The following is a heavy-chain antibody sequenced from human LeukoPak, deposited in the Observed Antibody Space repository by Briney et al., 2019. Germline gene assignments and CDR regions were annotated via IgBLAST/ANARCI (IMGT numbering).Heavy chain of an antibody. V-gene: IGHV3-23*01. Sequence: GGSLRLSCAASGFSFGGYAMTWVRQAPGKGLDSVSSITYNGAATYCLDSVKARFTISRDNSRSTLYLQMDSLTAEDTALYYCAKDGLYFDGSTHIYYFDSWGQGTLVAVSS. D-gene: IGHD3-9*01. CDR1: GFSFGGYA. J-gene: IGHJ4*02. CDR3: AKDGLYFDGSTHIYYFDS. CDR2: ITYNGAAT.